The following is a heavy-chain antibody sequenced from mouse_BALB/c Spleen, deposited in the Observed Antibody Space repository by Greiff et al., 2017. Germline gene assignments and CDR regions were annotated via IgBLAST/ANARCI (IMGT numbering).Heavy chain of an antibody. CDR1: GFSLTSYG. CDR2: IWSGGST. CDR3: ARSSHRYDATAWFAY. D-gene: IGHD2-14*01. Sequence: VHLVESGPGLVQPSQSLSITCTVSGFSLTSYGVHWVRQSPGKGLEWLGVIWSGGSTDYNAAFISRLSISKDNSKSQVFFKMNSLQADDTAIYYCARSSHRYDATAWFAYWGQGTLVTVSA. V-gene: IGHV2-4-1*01. J-gene: IGHJ3*01.